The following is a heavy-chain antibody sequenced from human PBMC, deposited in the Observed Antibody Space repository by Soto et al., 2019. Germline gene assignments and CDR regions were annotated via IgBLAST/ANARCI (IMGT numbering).Heavy chain of an antibody. CDR2: IYPLDSDT. D-gene: IGHD6-13*01. Sequence: PGESLKISCKGSGYNFISYWIGWVRQMPGKGLEWMGIIYPLDSDTRYSPSFQGQVTISVDKSSSTAYLQWNSLTASDTAMYYCARHQQAGIALADALAYWGQGTVVTVSS. V-gene: IGHV5-51*01. J-gene: IGHJ4*02. CDR1: GYNFISYW. CDR3: ARHQQAGIALADALAY.